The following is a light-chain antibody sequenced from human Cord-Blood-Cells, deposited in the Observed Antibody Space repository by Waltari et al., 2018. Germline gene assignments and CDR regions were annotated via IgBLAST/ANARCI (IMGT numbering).Light chain of an antibody. V-gene: IGKV3-20*01. Sequence: EIVFTHSPSTLTLSPGERATLPCRASQRVSSSYFAWYQQKPGQPPRLLIDGASSSATGIPDRCGGSGSRTDITIIISRLEAEDVVVYYWQQCGRSLWTFGQVTKVEIK. CDR1: QRVSSSY. CDR3: QQCGRSLWT. CDR2: GAS. J-gene: IGKJ1*01.